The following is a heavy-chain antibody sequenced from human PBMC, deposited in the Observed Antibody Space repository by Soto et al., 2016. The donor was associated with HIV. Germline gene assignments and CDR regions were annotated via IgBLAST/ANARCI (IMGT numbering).Heavy chain of an antibody. J-gene: IGHJ5*02. CDR1: GGSFNSYY. CDR2: INHSGSA. CDR3: ARGILVITMARGTSEGRWFDP. V-gene: IGHV4-34*02. D-gene: IGHD3-10*01. Sequence: QVLLQQWGAGLLKPSETLSLTCAVYGGSFNSYYWSWFRQSPGKGLEWIGEINHSGSATYNPSLKSRVIMSLDTSKKQFSLKMTSVTAADTAKYYCARGILVITMARGTSEGRWFDPWGQGTLGHRLL.